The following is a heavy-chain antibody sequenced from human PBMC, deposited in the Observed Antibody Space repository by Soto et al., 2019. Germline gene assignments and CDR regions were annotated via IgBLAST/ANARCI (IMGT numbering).Heavy chain of an antibody. Sequence: GGSLRLSCAASGFTFSSYGMHWVRQAPGKGLEWVAVIWYDGSNKYYADSVKGRFTISRDNSKNTLYLQMNSLRAEDTAVYYCARGEEILTGYYNGFDYWGQGTLVTVSS. V-gene: IGHV3-33*01. D-gene: IGHD3-9*01. CDR2: IWYDGSNK. CDR1: GFTFSSYG. CDR3: ARGEEILTGYYNGFDY. J-gene: IGHJ4*02.